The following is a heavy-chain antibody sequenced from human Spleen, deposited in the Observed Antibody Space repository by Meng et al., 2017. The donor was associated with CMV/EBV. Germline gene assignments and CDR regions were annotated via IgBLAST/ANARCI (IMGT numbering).Heavy chain of an antibody. CDR3: ARYSDIWHWWYFDL. V-gene: IGHV4-61*08. Sequence: SETLSLTCTVSGGSVRSGDYYWSWIRQPPGKGLEWIGYIHNSGSTNYNPSLKGRVTLSVDTSKNQFSLKVNSVTAADTAVYYCARYSDIWHWWYFDLWGRGTLVTVSS. CDR1: GGSVRSGDYY. CDR2: IHNSGST. D-gene: IGHD1-1*01. J-gene: IGHJ2*01.